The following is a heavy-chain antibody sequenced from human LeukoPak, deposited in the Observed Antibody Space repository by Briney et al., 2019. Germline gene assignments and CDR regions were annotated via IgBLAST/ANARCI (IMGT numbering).Heavy chain of an antibody. CDR3: AREGLGYSYGYDY. V-gene: IGHV1-18*01. CDR2: ISAYNGNT. J-gene: IGHJ4*02. D-gene: IGHD5-18*01. CDR1: GYTFTSYG. Sequence: ASVKVSCKASGYTFTSYGISWVRQAPGQGLEWMGWISAYNGNTNYAQKLQGRVTITADESTSTAYMELSRLRSDDTAVYYCAREGLGYSYGYDYWGQGTLVTVSS.